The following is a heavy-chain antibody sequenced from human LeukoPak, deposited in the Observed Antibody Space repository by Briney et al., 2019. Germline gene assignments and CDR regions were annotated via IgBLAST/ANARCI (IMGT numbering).Heavy chain of an antibody. D-gene: IGHD3-10*01. CDR3: ARVIGIYGSGSYPDYYFDY. Sequence: SETLSLTCTVSGGSISSYYWGWIRQPPGKGLEWIGSIDYSGSTYYNPSLKSRVTISVDTSKNQFSLKLSSVTAADTAVYYCARVIGIYGSGSYPDYYFDYWGQRTLVTFSS. J-gene: IGHJ4*02. CDR2: IDYSGST. CDR1: GGSISSYY. V-gene: IGHV4-39*07.